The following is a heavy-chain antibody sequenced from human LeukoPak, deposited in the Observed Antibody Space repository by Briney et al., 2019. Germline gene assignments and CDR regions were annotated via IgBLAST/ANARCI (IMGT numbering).Heavy chain of an antibody. CDR3: ARHVKWELLYAFDV. J-gene: IGHJ6*02. D-gene: IGHD1-26*01. CDR2: IYYSGST. V-gene: IGHV4-31*03. Sequence: SQTLSLTCTVSGGSISSGGYYWSWIRQHPGKGLEWIGYIYYSGSTYYNPSLKSRITMSADTSKNQFYLRLSSVIAADTAVYFCARHVKWELLYAFDVWGQGTAVTVSS. CDR1: GGSISSGGYY.